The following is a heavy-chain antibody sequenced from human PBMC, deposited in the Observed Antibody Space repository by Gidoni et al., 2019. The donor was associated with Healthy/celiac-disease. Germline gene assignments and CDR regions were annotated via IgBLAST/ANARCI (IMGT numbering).Heavy chain of an antibody. D-gene: IGHD6-19*01. J-gene: IGHJ2*01. Sequence: QVQLQESGPGLVKPSETLSLTCTVSGGSISSYYWSWLRQPPGKGLEWIGYIYYSGSTNYNPSLKSRVTIPVDTSKNQFSLKLSSVTAADTAVYYCARRKGGAVAGYWYFDLWGRGTLVTVSS. CDR1: GGSISSYY. V-gene: IGHV4-59*08. CDR2: IYYSGST. CDR3: ARRKGGAVAGYWYFDL.